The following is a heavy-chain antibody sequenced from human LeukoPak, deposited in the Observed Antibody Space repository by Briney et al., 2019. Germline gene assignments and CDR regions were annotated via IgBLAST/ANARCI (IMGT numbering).Heavy chain of an antibody. CDR3: ARTRYYYNSRSYGAPYYFDY. D-gene: IGHD3-10*01. J-gene: IGHJ4*02. CDR1: GGSISSSSYY. CDR2: IYYSGST. V-gene: IGHV4-39*01. Sequence: PSETLSLTCTVSGGSISSSSYYWGWAWIRQRPGKGLEWIGSIYYSGSTYYNPSLKSRVTISVDTSKNQFSLKLSSVTAADTAVYYCARTRYYYNSRSYGAPYYFDYWGQGTLVTVSS.